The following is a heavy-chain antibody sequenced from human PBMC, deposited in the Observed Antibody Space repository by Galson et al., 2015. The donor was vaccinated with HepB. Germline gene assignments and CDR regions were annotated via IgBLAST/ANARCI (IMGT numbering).Heavy chain of an antibody. CDR1: GFTFSSYW. J-gene: IGHJ6*02. D-gene: IGHD3-3*01. Sequence: SLRLSCAASGFTFSSYWMSWVRQAPGKGLEWVANIKQDGSEKYYVDSVKGRFTISRDNAKNSLYLQMNSLRAEDTAVYYCARGGLYYDFWSGYYYYYYGMDVWGQGTTVTVSS. CDR2: IKQDGSEK. CDR3: ARGGLYYDFWSGYYYYYYGMDV. V-gene: IGHV3-7*03.